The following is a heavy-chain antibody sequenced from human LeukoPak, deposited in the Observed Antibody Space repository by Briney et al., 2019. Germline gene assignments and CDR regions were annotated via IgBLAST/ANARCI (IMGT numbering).Heavy chain of an antibody. CDR2: ISCSGGTT. CDR1: EFTFSSYS. D-gene: IGHD2-21*02. CDR3: ATEATYCTAACYSLSDY. V-gene: IGHV3-23*01. Sequence: PGGSLRLSCAASEFTFSSYSLTWVRQAPGKGLEWVSLISCSGGTTYYADSVRGRFTISRDNSKNTLYLQMNTLRAGDTAVYYCATEATYCTAACYSLSDYWGQGTLVTVSS. J-gene: IGHJ4*02.